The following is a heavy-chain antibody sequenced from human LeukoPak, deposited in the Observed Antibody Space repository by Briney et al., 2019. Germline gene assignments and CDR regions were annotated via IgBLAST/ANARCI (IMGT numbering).Heavy chain of an antibody. CDR3: VGGYNTGWYYFDY. CDR1: GFTFSSYA. D-gene: IGHD6-19*01. V-gene: IGHV3-23*01. CDR2: ISAGGGAT. Sequence: GGSLRLSCAGSGFTFSSYAMTWVRQAPGKGLEWVSAISAGGGATYYADSVKGRFTISRDNSKNTLYLQMSSLRAEDTALYYCVGGYNTGWYYFDYWGQGTLVTVSS. J-gene: IGHJ4*02.